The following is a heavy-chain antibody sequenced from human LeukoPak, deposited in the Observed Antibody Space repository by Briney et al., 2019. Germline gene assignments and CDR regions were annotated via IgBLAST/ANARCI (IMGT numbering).Heavy chain of an antibody. D-gene: IGHD3-22*01. V-gene: IGHV4-34*01. CDR2: INHSGSA. CDR1: GGSFSDYY. Sequence: SETLSLTCAVYGGSFSDYYWTWIRQAPGKGLEWIGEINHSGSANYNPSLKSRITMSVDTSKSQFSLKLSSVTAADTAVYYCVRLQYYYDSSGPPKPFDYWGQGTLVTVSS. J-gene: IGHJ4*02. CDR3: VRLQYYYDSSGPPKPFDY.